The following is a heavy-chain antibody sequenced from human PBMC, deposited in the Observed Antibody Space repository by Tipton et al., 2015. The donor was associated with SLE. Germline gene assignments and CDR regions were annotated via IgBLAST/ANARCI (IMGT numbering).Heavy chain of an antibody. D-gene: IGHD3-22*01. V-gene: IGHV4-38-2*02. CDR1: GYSITSGYY. CDR3: ARDRTYYDRNGYPRPNAFDI. Sequence: TLSLTCAVSGYSITSGYYWGWVRQPPGKGLEWIGSIYHSGNTFYNPSLKSRVTISVDTSKNQFSLKLSSVTAADTAVYFCARDRTYYDRNGYPRPNAFDIWGQGTVVTVSS. J-gene: IGHJ3*02. CDR2: IYHSGNT.